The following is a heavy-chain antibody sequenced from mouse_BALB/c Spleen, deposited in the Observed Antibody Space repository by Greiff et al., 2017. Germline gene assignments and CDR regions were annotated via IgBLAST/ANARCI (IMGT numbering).Heavy chain of an antibody. Sequence: DVKLVESGPGLVKPSQSLSLTCTVTGYSITSDYAWNWIRQFPGNKLEWMGYISYSGSTSYNPSLKSRISITRDTSKNQFFLQLNSVTTEDTATYYCARSLRYYYAMDYWGQGTSVTVSS. V-gene: IGHV3-2*02. CDR2: ISYSGST. CDR3: ARSLRYYYAMDY. D-gene: IGHD1-1*01. J-gene: IGHJ4*01. CDR1: GYSITSDYA.